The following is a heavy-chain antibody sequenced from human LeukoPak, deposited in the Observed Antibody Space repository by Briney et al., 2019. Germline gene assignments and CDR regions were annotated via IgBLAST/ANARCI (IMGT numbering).Heavy chain of an antibody. V-gene: IGHV1-18*01. D-gene: IGHD3-22*01. CDR3: ARGPITTRSHFDY. CDR1: GGTFSSYA. Sequence: ASVKVSCKASGGTFSSYAISWVRQAPGQGLEWMGWISAYNGNTNYAQKLQGRVTMTTDTSTSTAYMELRGLRSEDTAVYYCARGPITTRSHFDYWGQGTLVTVSS. CDR2: ISAYNGNT. J-gene: IGHJ4*02.